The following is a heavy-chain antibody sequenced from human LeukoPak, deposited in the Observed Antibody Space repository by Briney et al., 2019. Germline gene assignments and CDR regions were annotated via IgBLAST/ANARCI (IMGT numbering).Heavy chain of an antibody. CDR2: IYYTGST. CDR1: GGSISTYY. D-gene: IGHD3-10*01. Sequence: PSETLSLTCTVSGGSISTYYWSWIRQPPRKGLEWIGYIYYTGSTEHNPSLKSRVTLSVDTSKNQFSLRLNPVTAADTAVYYCARSYGSGNYFDYWGQGTLVTVSS. CDR3: ARSYGSGNYFDY. J-gene: IGHJ4*02. V-gene: IGHV4-59*01.